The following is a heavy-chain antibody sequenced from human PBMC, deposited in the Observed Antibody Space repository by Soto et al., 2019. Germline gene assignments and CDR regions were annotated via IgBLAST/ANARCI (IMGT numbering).Heavy chain of an antibody. CDR3: ARGQRSDYYYYYYMDV. D-gene: IGHD1-1*01. J-gene: IGHJ6*03. CDR2: IYYSGST. V-gene: IGHV4-59*01. CDR1: GGSISIYY. Sequence: PSETLSLTCTVSGGSISIYYWSWIRQPPGKGLEWIGYIYYSGSTNYNPSLKSRVTISVDTSKNQFSLKLSSVTAADTAVYYCARGQRSDYYYYYYMDVWGKGTTVTVSS.